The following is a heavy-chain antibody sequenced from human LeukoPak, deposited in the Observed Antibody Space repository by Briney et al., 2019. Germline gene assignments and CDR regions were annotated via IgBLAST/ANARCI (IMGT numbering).Heavy chain of an antibody. CDR1: GFTFSSYS. CDR2: ISSSSSYI. CDR3: SRDYYYDCSDPDY. Sequence: PGGSLRLSCAASGFTFSSYSMNWVRQAPGKGLERVSSISSSSSYIYYADSVKSRFTISRDNANNSLYLQMNSPRAEDTAVYYCSRDYYYDCSDPDYWGQGTLVTVSS. J-gene: IGHJ4*02. V-gene: IGHV3-21*01. D-gene: IGHD3-22*01.